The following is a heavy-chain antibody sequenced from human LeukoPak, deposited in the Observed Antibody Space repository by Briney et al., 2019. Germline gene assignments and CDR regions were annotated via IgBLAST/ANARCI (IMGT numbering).Heavy chain of an antibody. Sequence: SQTLSLTCTVSGGSISSGGYYWSWIRQHPGKGLEWIGYIYYSGSTYYNPSLKSRVTISVDTSKDQFSLKLSSVTAADTAVYYCARRLTGTTSYAFDIWGQGTMVTVSS. V-gene: IGHV4-31*03. CDR1: GGSISSGGYY. J-gene: IGHJ3*02. CDR2: IYYSGST. D-gene: IGHD1-7*01. CDR3: ARRLTGTTSYAFDI.